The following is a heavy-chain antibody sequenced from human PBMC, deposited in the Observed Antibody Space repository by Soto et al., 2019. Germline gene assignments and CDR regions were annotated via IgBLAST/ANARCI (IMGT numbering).Heavy chain of an antibody. CDR1: GYTSTGYT. Sequence: ASVKVSSKASGYTSTGYTMYWVHQAPGQRLEWMGWINAGNGNTKYSQKFQGRVTITRDTSASTAYMELSSLRSEDTAVYYCARSIVVVTAADYWGQGTLVTVSS. J-gene: IGHJ4*02. V-gene: IGHV1-3*01. CDR2: INAGNGNT. CDR3: ARSIVVVTAADY. D-gene: IGHD2-21*02.